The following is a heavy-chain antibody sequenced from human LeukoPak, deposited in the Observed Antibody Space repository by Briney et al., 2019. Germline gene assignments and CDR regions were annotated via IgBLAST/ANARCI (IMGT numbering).Heavy chain of an antibody. Sequence: SETLSLTCAVSGGSISSGGYSWSWIRQPPGKGLEWIGYIYHSGSTYYNPSLKSRVTISVDRSKNQFSLKLSSVTAADTAVYYCARTDSSYRGYFGYWGREPWSPSPQ. D-gene: IGHD3-22*01. CDR1: GGSISSGGYS. V-gene: IGHV4-30-2*01. CDR2: IYHSGST. J-gene: IGHJ4*02. CDR3: ARTDSSYRGYFGY.